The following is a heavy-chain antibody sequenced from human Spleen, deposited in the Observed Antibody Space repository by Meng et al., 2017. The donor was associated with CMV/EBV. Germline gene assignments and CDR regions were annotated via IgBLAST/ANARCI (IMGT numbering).Heavy chain of an antibody. J-gene: IGHJ4*02. D-gene: IGHD3-10*01. CDR3: AKAKARFGELLSPLDY. CDR1: GFTFSDYY. V-gene: IGHV3-30*02. Sequence: GESLKISCAASGFTFSDYYMSWIRQAPGKGLEWVAFIRYDGSNKYYADSVKGRFTISRDNSKNTLYLQMNSLRAEDTAVYYCAKAKARFGELLSPLDYWGQGTLVTVSS. CDR2: IRYDGSNK.